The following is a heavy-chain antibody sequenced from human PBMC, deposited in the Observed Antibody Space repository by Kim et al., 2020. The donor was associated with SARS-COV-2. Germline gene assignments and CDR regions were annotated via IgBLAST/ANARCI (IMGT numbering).Heavy chain of an antibody. CDR3: ARDYQRAAAGFLFDY. V-gene: IGHV3-30-3*01. CDR1: GFTFSSYA. Sequence: GGSLRLSCAASGFTFSSYAMHWVRQAPGKGLEWVAVISYDGSNKYYADSVKGRFTISRDNSKNTLYLQMNSLRAEDTAVYYCARDYQRAAAGFLFDYWGQGTLVTVSS. J-gene: IGHJ4*02. CDR2: ISYDGSNK. D-gene: IGHD6-13*01.